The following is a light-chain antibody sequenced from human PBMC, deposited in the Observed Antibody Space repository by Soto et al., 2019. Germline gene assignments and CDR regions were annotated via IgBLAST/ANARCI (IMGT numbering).Light chain of an antibody. CDR2: GAS. J-gene: IGKJ5*01. CDR1: QSVSNSY. Sequence: EIVLTQSPGTLSLSPGERRTHCCRASQSVSNSYLAWYQQNPGQAPRLLIYGASSRATGIPDRFSGSGSGTDFTLTISRLEPEDFALYYCQQYGPSLTLGQGTRLEI. V-gene: IGKV3-20*01. CDR3: QQYGPSLT.